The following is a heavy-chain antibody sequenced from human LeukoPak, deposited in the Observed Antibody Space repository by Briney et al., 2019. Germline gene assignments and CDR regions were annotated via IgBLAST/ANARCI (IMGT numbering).Heavy chain of an antibody. CDR3: ARRKGPHFDY. Sequence: PSETLSLTCTVSGGSISSYYWSWIRQPPGKGLEWIGYIYYSGSTNYNPSLKSRVTISVDTSKNQFSLKLSPVTAADTAVYYCARRKGPHFDYWSQGTLVTVSS. J-gene: IGHJ4*02. V-gene: IGHV4-59*08. CDR2: IYYSGST. CDR1: GGSISSYY.